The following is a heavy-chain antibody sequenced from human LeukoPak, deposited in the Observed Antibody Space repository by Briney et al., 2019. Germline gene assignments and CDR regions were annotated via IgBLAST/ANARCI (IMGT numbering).Heavy chain of an antibody. CDR1: GFTFSSYS. Sequence: GSLRLSCAASGFTFSSYSMNWVRQAPGKGLEWVSYISSSSSTIYYADSVKGRFTISRDNSKNTLYLQMNSLRAEDTAVYYCAKEGPGGQWLVRGYFDYWGQGTLVTVSS. J-gene: IGHJ4*02. V-gene: IGHV3-48*01. CDR2: ISSSSSTI. D-gene: IGHD6-19*01. CDR3: AKEGPGGQWLVRGYFDY.